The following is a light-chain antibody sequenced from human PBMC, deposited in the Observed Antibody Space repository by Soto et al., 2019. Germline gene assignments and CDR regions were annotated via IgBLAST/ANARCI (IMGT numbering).Light chain of an antibody. CDR1: QSVSSN. J-gene: IGKJ1*01. V-gene: IGKV3-15*01. Sequence: ELVLTQSPATLSLSPGERANLSCRASQSVSSNLAWYQQKPGQAPRLLIYGASTRATGIPARFSGSGSGTEFTLTISSLQSEGFAVYYCQQYNNWPGTFGQGTKVDI. CDR2: GAS. CDR3: QQYNNWPGT.